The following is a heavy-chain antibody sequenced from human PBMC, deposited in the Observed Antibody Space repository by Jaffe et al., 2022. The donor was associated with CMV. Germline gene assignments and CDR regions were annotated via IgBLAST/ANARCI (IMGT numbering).Heavy chain of an antibody. CDR3: AKGDYYYDSSGYYLGGY. J-gene: IGHJ4*02. CDR1: GFTFSSYA. V-gene: IGHV3-23*01. Sequence: EVQLLESGGGLVQPGGSLRLSCAASGFTFSSYAMSWVRQAPGKGLEWVSAISGSGGSTYYADSVKGRFTISRDNSKNTLYLQMNSLRAEDTAVYYCAKGDYYYDSSGYYLGGYWGQGTLVTVSS. D-gene: IGHD3-22*01. CDR2: ISGSGGST.